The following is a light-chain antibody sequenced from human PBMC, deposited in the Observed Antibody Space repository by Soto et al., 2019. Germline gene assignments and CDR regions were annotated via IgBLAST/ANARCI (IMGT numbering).Light chain of an antibody. V-gene: IGKV3-11*01. J-gene: IGKJ4*01. Sequence: IVLSQSPATLSLSPGERATLSCWASQSVGRSLAWYQQKPGQAPRLLINDASNRATGIPARFGGGGSGTVGSLSISSRVHTDVVAYYEEPRNAGGRTYGGGTKVDIK. CDR2: DAS. CDR1: QSVGRS. CDR3: EPRNAGGRT.